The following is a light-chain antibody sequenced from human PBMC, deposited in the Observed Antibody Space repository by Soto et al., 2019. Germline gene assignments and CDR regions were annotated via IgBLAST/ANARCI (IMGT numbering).Light chain of an antibody. Sequence: DIQMTQSPSTLSASVGDRVTITCRASKSISSWWAWYQQKPGTAPNLLIYKASTLQSGVPSRFSGSGAGTEFTLTISSLQPDDSATYYCQQYNDNWTFGQGTKVE. CDR3: QQYNDNWT. CDR2: KAS. V-gene: IGKV1-5*03. CDR1: KSISSW. J-gene: IGKJ1*01.